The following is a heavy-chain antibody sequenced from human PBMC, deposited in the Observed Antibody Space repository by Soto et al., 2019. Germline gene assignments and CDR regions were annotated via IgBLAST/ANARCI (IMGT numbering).Heavy chain of an antibody. V-gene: IGHV3-30-3*01. CDR2: ISYDGSNK. CDR3: ARERVHYYDSSGYWDDAFDI. CDR1: GFTFSSYA. Sequence: PGGSLRLSCAASGFTFSSYAMHWVRQAPGKGLEWVAVISYDGSNKYYADSVKGRFTISRDNSKNTLYLQMNSLRAEDTAVYYCARERVHYYDSSGYWDDAFDIWGQGTMVTVSS. J-gene: IGHJ3*02. D-gene: IGHD3-22*01.